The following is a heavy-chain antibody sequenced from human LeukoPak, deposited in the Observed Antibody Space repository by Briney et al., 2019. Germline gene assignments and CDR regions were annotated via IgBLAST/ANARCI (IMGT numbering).Heavy chain of an antibody. V-gene: IGHV3-30*02. CDR1: GFTFSGYG. CDR3: TREMGGYQLLKNFDF. J-gene: IGHJ4*02. D-gene: IGHD2-2*01. CDR2: IQYDGYIK. Sequence: GGSLRLSCAASGFTFSGYGMHWVRQAPGKGPEWVAYIQYDGYIKVYADSVKGRFVISRDDSKGTLSLQMNSLRSDDTAVYYCTREMGGYQLLKNFDFWGQGALVTVPS.